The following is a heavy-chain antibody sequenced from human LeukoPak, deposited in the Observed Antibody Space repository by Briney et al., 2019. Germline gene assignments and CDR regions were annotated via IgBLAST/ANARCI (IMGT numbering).Heavy chain of an antibody. CDR2: IIPILGIT. CDR1: GGTFSSYT. D-gene: IGHD2-15*01. Sequence: ASVKVSCKASGGTFSSYTLSWVRQAPGQGLEWMGRIIPILGITNYAQKFQGRVTITADKSTSTAYMELSSLRSEDTAVYYCAQGSGGSCCDAFDIWGQGTMVTVSS. CDR3: AQGSGGSCCDAFDI. V-gene: IGHV1-69*02. J-gene: IGHJ3*02.